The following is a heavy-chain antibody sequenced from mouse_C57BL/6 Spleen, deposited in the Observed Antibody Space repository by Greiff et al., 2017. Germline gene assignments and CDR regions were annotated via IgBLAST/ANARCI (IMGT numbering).Heavy chain of an antibody. Sequence: VQLQQPGAELVMPGASVKLSCKASGYTFTSYWMHWVKQRPGQGLEWIGEIDPSDSYTNYNQKFKGKSTLTVDKSSSTAYMQLSSLTSEDSAVYYCARGAYYYGSSYMYFDVWGTGTTVTVSS. V-gene: IGHV1-69*01. J-gene: IGHJ1*03. CDR1: GYTFTSYW. CDR2: IDPSDSYT. CDR3: ARGAYYYGSSYMYFDV. D-gene: IGHD1-1*01.